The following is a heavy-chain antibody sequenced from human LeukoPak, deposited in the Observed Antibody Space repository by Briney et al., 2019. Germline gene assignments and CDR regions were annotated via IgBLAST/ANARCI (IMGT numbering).Heavy chain of an antibody. CDR3: AKYSGYDILTALGGFDY. V-gene: IGHV3-21*04. CDR2: ISSSGDYT. J-gene: IGHJ4*02. Sequence: GGSLRLSCAASGFTFRTYAMNWVRQAPGKGLEWVSSISSSGDYTYYADALKGRFTISRDNAKNLLLLQMNSLRAEDTAVYYCAKYSGYDILTALGGFDYWGQGTLVTVSS. CDR1: GFTFRTYA. D-gene: IGHD3-9*01.